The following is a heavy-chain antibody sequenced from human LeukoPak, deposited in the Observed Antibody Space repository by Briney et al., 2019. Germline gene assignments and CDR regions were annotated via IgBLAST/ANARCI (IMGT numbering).Heavy chain of an antibody. D-gene: IGHD3-22*01. V-gene: IGHV3-7*03. CDR1: GFTFSSYW. Sequence: GGSLRLSCAASGFTFSSYWMSWVRQAPGKGLEWVANIKQDGSEKYYVDSVKGRFTISRDNAKNSLYLQMNSLRAEDTAVYFCAKRGVVIRVILVGFHKEAYYFDSWGQGALVTVYS. CDR2: IKQDGSEK. CDR3: AKRGVVIRVILVGFHKEAYYFDS. J-gene: IGHJ4*02.